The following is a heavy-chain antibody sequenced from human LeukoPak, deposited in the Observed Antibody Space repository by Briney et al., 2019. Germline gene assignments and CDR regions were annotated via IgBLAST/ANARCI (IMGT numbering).Heavy chain of an antibody. J-gene: IGHJ6*02. CDR2: IYSGGST. D-gene: IGHD4-23*01. Sequence: PGGSLRLSCAASGFTVSSNYMSWVRQAPGKGLEWVSVIYSGGSTYYADSVKGRFTISRDNSKNTLYLQMNSLRAEDTAVYYCARAGGNPYCYYGMDVWGQGTTVTVSS. CDR3: ARAGGNPYCYYGMDV. CDR1: GFTVSSNY. V-gene: IGHV3-53*01.